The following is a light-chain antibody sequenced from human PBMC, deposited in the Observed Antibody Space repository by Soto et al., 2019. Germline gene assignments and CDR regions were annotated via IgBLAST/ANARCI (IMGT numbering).Light chain of an antibody. CDR1: QDISNY. CDR3: QQYHSYWT. V-gene: IGKV1-33*01. J-gene: IGKJ1*01. CDR2: DAS. Sequence: DIQMTQSPPSLSASVGDRVTITCQASQDISNYLNWYQQKPGKAPKLLIYDASSLESGVPQRFSGSGSGTEFTLTISSLQTDDFSTYYCQQYHSYWTFGQGTKVDIK.